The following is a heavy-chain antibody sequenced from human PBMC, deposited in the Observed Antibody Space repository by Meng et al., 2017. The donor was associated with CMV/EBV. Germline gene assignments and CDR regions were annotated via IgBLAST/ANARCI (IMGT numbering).Heavy chain of an antibody. D-gene: IGHD2-15*01. CDR2: TYYRSKWYN. CDR3: ARDKGMVELGSWFDP. J-gene: IGHJ5*02. V-gene: IGHV6-1*01. Sequence: QRENAGPGLVKPSQTPSLTCAISGDSVSSNSAAWNWIRQSPSRGLEWLGRTYYRSKWYNDYAVSVKSRITINPDTSKNQFSLQLNSVTPEDTAVYYCARDKGMVELGSWFDPWGQGTLVTVSS. CDR1: GDSVSSNSAA.